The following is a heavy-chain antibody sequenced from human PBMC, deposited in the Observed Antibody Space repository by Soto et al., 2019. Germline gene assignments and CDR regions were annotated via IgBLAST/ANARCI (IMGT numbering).Heavy chain of an antibody. CDR3: TPDSYITTVIVRFDY. V-gene: IGHV3-15*07. Sequence: PGGSLRLSCAASGFTFTNAWINWVRQAPGKGLEWVGRIKSKIDGGTTDFAAPVKGRFAISRDDSKNMVYLQMNSLKTEDTAIFYCTPDSYITTVIVRFDYWAQGTRVPASP. CDR1: GFTFTNAW. J-gene: IGHJ4*02. CDR2: IKSKIDGGTT. D-gene: IGHD3-22*01.